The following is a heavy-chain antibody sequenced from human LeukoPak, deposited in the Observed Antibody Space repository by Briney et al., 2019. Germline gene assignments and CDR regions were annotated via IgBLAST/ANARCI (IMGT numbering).Heavy chain of an antibody. J-gene: IGHJ6*03. Sequence: GALRLSCAASGFTFSSYAMHWVRQAPGKGLEYVSAIISNGGSTYYANSVKGRFTISRDNSKNTLYLQMGSLRAEDMAVYYCARERWLGEYYYYYMDVWGKGTTVTVSS. D-gene: IGHD6-19*01. CDR2: IISNGGST. CDR3: ARERWLGEYYYYYMDV. CDR1: GFTFSSYA. V-gene: IGHV3-64*01.